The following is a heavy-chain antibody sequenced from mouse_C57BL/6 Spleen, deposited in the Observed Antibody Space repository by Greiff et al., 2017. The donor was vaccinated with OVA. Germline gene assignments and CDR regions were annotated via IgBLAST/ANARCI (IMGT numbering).Heavy chain of an antibody. CDR3: VREDYYGSSWGYYAMDY. Sequence: EVKVVESGGGLVQPKGSLKLSCAASGFSFNTYAMNWVRQAPGKGLEWVARIRSKSNNYATYYADSVKDRFTISRDDSESMLYLQMNNLKTEDTAMYYCVREDYYGSSWGYYAMDYWGQGTSVTVSS. V-gene: IGHV10-1*01. CDR1: GFSFNTYA. D-gene: IGHD1-1*01. CDR2: IRSKSNNYAT. J-gene: IGHJ4*01.